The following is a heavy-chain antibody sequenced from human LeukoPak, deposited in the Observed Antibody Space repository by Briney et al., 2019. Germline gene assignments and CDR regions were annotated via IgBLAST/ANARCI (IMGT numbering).Heavy chain of an antibody. CDR1: GGSISSYF. J-gene: IGHJ4*02. V-gene: IGHV4-59*08. D-gene: IGHD4-17*01. CDR2: IYYTGST. Sequence: SETLSLTCTVSGGSISSYFRSWIRQPPGKGLEWIGYIYYTGSTNYSPSLKSRVTISIDTSKNQFSLKLSSVTAADTAVYYCARRLYGDYYFDYWGQGILVTVSS. CDR3: ARRLYGDYYFDY.